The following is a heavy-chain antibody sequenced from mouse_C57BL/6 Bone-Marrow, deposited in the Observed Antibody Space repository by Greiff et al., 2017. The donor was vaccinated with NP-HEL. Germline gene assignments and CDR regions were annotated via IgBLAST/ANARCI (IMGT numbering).Heavy chain of an antibody. Sequence: EVKLVESGGGLVKPGGSLKLSCAASGFTFSSYTMSWVRQTPEKRLEWVATISGGGGNTYYPDSVKGRFTISRDNAKNTLYLQMSSLRSEDTALYYCARRGHDGYYFDYWGQGTTLTVSS. CDR3: ARRGHDGYYFDY. V-gene: IGHV5-9*01. J-gene: IGHJ2*01. CDR1: GFTFSSYT. CDR2: ISGGGGNT. D-gene: IGHD2-3*01.